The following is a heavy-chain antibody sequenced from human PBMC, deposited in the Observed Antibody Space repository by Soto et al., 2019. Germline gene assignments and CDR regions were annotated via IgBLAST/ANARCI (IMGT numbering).Heavy chain of an antibody. V-gene: IGHV3-48*02. J-gene: IGHJ6*02. CDR2: ISSSGSTI. Sequence: GGSLRLSCAASGFTFSSYSMNWVRQAPGKGLEWVSYISSSGSTIYYADSVKGRFTISRDNAKNSLYLQMNSLRDEDTAVYYCARGDGYSYYYYGMDVWGQGTTVTVSS. D-gene: IGHD1-1*01. CDR3: ARGDGYSYYYYGMDV. CDR1: GFTFSSYS.